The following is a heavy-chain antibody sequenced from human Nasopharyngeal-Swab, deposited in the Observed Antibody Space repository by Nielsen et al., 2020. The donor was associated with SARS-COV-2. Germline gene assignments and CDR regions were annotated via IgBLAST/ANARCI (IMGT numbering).Heavy chain of an antibody. CDR1: GSSISSSSYY. Sequence: SETLSLTCTVSGSSISSSSYYWGWIRQPPGKGLEWIGSIYYSGSTYYNPSLKSRVTISVDTSKNQFSLKLSSVTAADTAVYYCARESPPDWYFDLWGRGTLVTVSS. J-gene: IGHJ2*01. CDR2: IYYSGST. V-gene: IGHV4-39*07. CDR3: ARESPPDWYFDL.